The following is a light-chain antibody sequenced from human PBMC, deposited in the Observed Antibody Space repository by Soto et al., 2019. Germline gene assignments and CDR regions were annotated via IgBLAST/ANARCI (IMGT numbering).Light chain of an antibody. CDR3: QQDGSSPPVT. V-gene: IGKV3-20*01. Sequence: ELVLTQSPGTLSLSPGERATLSCRASPSVSPYLAWYQHKPGQAPRLLIYGASSRATGIPDRFSGSGSGTDFTLTISRLEPEDFAVYYCQQDGSSPPVTFGPGTKVDIK. CDR1: PSVSPY. J-gene: IGKJ3*01. CDR2: GAS.